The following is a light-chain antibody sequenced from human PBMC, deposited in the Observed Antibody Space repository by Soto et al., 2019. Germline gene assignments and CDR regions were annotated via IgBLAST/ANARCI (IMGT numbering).Light chain of an antibody. CDR3: QQYGSSPLVT. Sequence: EIVLTQSPGTLSLSPGERATLSCRASQSVSSSDLAWYQKKPGQAPRLLIYGASSRATGIPDRFSGSGSGTDFTLTISRLEPEDFAVYYCQQYGSSPLVTFGPGTKVDIK. J-gene: IGKJ3*01. CDR2: GAS. CDR1: QSVSSSD. V-gene: IGKV3-20*01.